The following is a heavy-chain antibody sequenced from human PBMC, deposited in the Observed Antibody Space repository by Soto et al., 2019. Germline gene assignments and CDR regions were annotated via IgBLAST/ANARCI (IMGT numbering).Heavy chain of an antibody. D-gene: IGHD1-26*01. J-gene: IGHJ4*02. CDR3: ARDRRELFDY. V-gene: IGHV3-33*01. CDR2: IWYDGSNR. CDR1: GFTFSSYG. Sequence: GGSLRLSCAASGFTFSSYGMHWVRQAPGKGLEWVAVIWYDGSNRYYADSVKGRFTISRDNSKNTLYLQMNSLRAEDTAVYYSARDRRELFDYWGQGTLVTVSS.